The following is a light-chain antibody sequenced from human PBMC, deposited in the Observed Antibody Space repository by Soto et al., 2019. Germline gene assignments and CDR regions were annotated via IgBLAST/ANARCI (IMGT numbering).Light chain of an antibody. CDR3: QQHDQGWT. J-gene: IGKJ1*01. CDR2: GAS. Sequence: EMVMTQSPATLFVSLGERATLSCRASQSVRTKLVWYQQKPGQAPRLLIYGASTRATGIPARFSGSGSGTEFTLTISSLQSEDFAVYYCQQHDQGWTFGQGTKVEIK. V-gene: IGKV3-15*01. CDR1: QSVRTK.